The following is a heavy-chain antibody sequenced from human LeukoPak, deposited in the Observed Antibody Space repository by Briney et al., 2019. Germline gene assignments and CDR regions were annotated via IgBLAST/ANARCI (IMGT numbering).Heavy chain of an antibody. J-gene: IGHJ4*02. CDR1: GVSISSGGYS. Sequence: SETLSLTCAVSGVSISSGGYSWSWIRQPPGKGLEWIGYIYHSGSTYYNPSLKSRVTISVDRSKNQFSLKLSSVTAADTAVYYCARERAAAGTRYFDYWGQGTLVTVSS. V-gene: IGHV4-30-2*01. CDR3: ARERAAAGTRYFDY. CDR2: IYHSGST. D-gene: IGHD6-13*01.